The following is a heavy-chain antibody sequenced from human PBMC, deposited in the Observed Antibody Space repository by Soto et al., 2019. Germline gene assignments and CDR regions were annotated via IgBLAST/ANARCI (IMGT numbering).Heavy chain of an antibody. Sequence: SCPTLVNPTETLTLTCTVSGFSLSNARMGVSWIRQPPGKALEWLAHIFSNDEKSYSTSLKSRLTISKDTSKSQVVLTMTNMDPVDTATYYCARIYRYFDWLSTTYYFDYWGQGTLVTVSS. V-gene: IGHV2-26*01. J-gene: IGHJ4*02. D-gene: IGHD3-9*01. CDR3: ARIYRYFDWLSTTYYFDY. CDR2: IFSNDEK. CDR1: GFSLSNARMG.